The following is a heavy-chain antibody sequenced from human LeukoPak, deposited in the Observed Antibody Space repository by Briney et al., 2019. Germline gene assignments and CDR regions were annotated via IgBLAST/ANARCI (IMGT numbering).Heavy chain of an antibody. CDR3: ARQLLPTASWFDP. V-gene: IGHV3-20*04. CDR1: GFTFSSYG. Sequence: GGSLRLSCAASGFTFSSYGMSWVRQAPGKGLEWVSGINWNGGSTGYADSVKGRFTISRDNAKNSLYLQMNSLRAEDTALYYCARQLLPTASWFDPWGQGTLVTVSS. D-gene: IGHD4-11*01. J-gene: IGHJ5*02. CDR2: INWNGGST.